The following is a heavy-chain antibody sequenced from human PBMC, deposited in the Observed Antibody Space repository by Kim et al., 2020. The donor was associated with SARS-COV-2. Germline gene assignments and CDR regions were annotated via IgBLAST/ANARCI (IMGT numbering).Heavy chain of an antibody. CDR2: IYPGDSDT. Sequence: GESLKISCKGSGYSFTSYWIGWVRQMPGKGLEWLGIIYPGDSDTRYSPSFQGQVTISADKSISTAYLQWSSLKASDTAMYYCARSIPGYSSSWLFYYWGQGTLVTVSS. CDR1: GYSFTSYW. CDR3: ARSIPGYSSSWLFYY. V-gene: IGHV5-51*01. J-gene: IGHJ4*02. D-gene: IGHD6-13*01.